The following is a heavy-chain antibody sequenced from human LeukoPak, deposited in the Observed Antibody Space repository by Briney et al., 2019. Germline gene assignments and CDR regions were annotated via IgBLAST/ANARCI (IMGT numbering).Heavy chain of an antibody. D-gene: IGHD6-13*01. CDR3: VRAGIRAASYYLDY. V-gene: IGHV3-64D*09. CDR2: ISSNGGST. J-gene: IGHJ4*02. CDR1: GFTFSSYA. Sequence: GGSLRLSCSASGFTFSSYAMHWARQAPGKGLEYVSAISSNGGSTYYADSLKGRFTISRDNSKNTLYLQMSSLRPEDTAVYYCVRAGIRAASYYLDYWGQGTLVTVSS.